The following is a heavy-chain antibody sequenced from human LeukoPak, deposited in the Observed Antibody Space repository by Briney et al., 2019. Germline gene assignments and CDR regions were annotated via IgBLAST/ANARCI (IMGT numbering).Heavy chain of an antibody. CDR1: GGSFSGYY. CDR2: INHSGST. CDR3: ARGGDCSSTSCSLNY. J-gene: IGHJ4*02. Sequence: SETLSLTCAVYGGSFSGYYWSWIRQPPGKGLEWIGEINHSGSTNYNPSLKSRVTISVDTSKNQFSLKLSSVTAADTAVYYCARGGDCSSTSCSLNYWGQGTLVTVSS. V-gene: IGHV4-34*01. D-gene: IGHD2-2*01.